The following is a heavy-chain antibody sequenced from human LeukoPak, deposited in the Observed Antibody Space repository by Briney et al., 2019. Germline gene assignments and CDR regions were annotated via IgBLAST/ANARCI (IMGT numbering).Heavy chain of an antibody. Sequence: PGWSLTDSCPSTVWTFISYRMSWVGQARCRGLEWVAIIWQDGSGKYYVDAVEGRFTISRDNAKNSLYLQMNSLRAEDTAVYYCARVKYSGYDVAKDGSDIWGQGTMVTVSS. V-gene: IGHV3-7*01. D-gene: IGHD5-12*01. CDR1: VWTFISYR. CDR2: IWQDGSGK. J-gene: IGHJ3*02. CDR3: ARVKYSGYDVAKDGSDI.